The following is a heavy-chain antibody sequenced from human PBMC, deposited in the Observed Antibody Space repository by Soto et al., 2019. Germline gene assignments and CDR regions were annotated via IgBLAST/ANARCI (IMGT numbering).Heavy chain of an antibody. J-gene: IGHJ4*02. D-gene: IGHD3-10*01. CDR2: INGPGYST. Sequence: EVQLLESGGGLIQPGGSLGLSCAVSGFPFSTYAMHWFRQAPGKGLEGVSVINGPGYSTHYADSVRGRFTISRDNSKNTLYLHMNSLRAEDTAVYYCVRDFSESGSADGFDYWGQGTLVTVSS. CDR1: GFPFSTYA. CDR3: VRDFSESGSADGFDY. V-gene: IGHV3-23*01.